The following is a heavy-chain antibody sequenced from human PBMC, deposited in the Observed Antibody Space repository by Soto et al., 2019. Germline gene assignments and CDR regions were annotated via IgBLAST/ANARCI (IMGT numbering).Heavy chain of an antibody. J-gene: IGHJ6*02. D-gene: IGHD6-13*01. V-gene: IGHV4-34*01. CDR1: GGSFSGYY. Sequence: SETLSLTCAVYGGSFSGYYWSWIRQPPGKGLEWIGEINHSGSTNYNPSLKSRVTISVDTSKNQFSLKLSSVTAADTAVYYCASRQYSSSWYMSYYYYGMDVWGQGTTVTVSS. CDR2: INHSGST. CDR3: ASRQYSSSWYMSYYYYGMDV.